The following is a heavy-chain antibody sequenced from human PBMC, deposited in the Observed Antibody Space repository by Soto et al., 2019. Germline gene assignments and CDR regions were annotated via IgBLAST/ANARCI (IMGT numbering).Heavy chain of an antibody. V-gene: IGHV3-73*02. D-gene: IGHD1-1*01. CDR3: RSTDTTVEEAHDY. CDR1: GFTFSGST. Sequence: EVQLVESGGGLVQPGGSLKLSCAASGFTFSGSTMHWVRQASGKGLEWVGRIRSKANSYATAYAASVKGRFTISRDDSKNTAYLQMDSLKTEDTAAYYCRSTDTTVEEAHDYWGQGTLVTVSS. J-gene: IGHJ4*02. CDR2: IRSKANSYAT.